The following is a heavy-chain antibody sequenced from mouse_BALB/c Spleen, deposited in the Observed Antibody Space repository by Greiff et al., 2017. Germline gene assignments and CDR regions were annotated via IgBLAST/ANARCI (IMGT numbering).Heavy chain of an antibody. Sequence: EVNVVESGGGLVKPGGSLKLSCAASGFTFSDYYMSWVRQTPEKRLEWVATISDGGSYTYYPDSVKGRFTISRENAKNNLYLQMSSLKSEDTAMYYCARGPYYDGSSYWYFEVWGAGTTVTVSS. D-gene: IGHD1-1*01. CDR2: ISDGGSYT. V-gene: IGHV5-4*02. CDR3: ARGPYYDGSSYWYFEV. J-gene: IGHJ1*01. CDR1: GFTFSDYY.